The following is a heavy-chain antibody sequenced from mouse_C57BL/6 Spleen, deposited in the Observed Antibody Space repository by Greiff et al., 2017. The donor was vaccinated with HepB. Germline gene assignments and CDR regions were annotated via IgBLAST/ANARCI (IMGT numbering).Heavy chain of an antibody. Sequence: VQLQQSGAELVKPGASVKLSCTASGFNIKDYYMHWVKQRTEQGLEWIGGIDPEDGETKYAPKFQGKATITADTSSNTAYLQHSSLTSEDTAVYYCAREGGIYSYTRRRDCFDYWGQGTPLTVSS. CDR3: AREGGIYSYTRRRDCFDY. CDR1: GFNIKDYY. J-gene: IGHJ2*01. V-gene: IGHV14-2*01. CDR2: IDPEDGET. D-gene: IGHD1-1*01.